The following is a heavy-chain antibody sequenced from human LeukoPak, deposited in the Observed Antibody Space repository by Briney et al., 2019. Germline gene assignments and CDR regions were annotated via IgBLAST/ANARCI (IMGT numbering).Heavy chain of an antibody. CDR1: GFTFIDYY. CDR3: ARAFNDAFDI. CDR2: ISNSGTKI. J-gene: IGHJ3*02. V-gene: IGHV3-11*04. Sequence: PGGSLRLSCAASGFTFIDYYMTWIRQAPGKGLEWVSYISNSGTKIYNADSVKGRFTISRDNAKNSLYLQMNSLRAEDTAMYYCARAFNDAFDIWGQGTMVTVSS.